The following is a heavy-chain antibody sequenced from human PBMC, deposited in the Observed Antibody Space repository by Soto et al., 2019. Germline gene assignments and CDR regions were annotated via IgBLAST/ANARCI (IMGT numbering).Heavy chain of an antibody. V-gene: IGHV4-34*01. CDR3: ASPNDAIDI. CDR1: GGSFSCYS. Sequence: PKGALSVTCVDFGGSFSCYSWSWIRQPPGKGLEWIGEINHSGRTKYNPSLKSRVTTSVDTSKNQFSLKLNSVTAADTAVYYCASPNDAIDIWGQGTTVTVSS. J-gene: IGHJ3*02. CDR2: INHSGRT.